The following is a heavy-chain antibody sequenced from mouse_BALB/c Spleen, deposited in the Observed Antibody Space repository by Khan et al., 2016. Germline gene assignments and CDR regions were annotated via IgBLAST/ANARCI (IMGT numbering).Heavy chain of an antibody. CDR2: ISYSGST. V-gene: IGHV3-2*02. CDR3: ARSDYGVKDAMDY. Sequence: EVQLQESGPGLVKPSQSLSLTCTVTGYSITSDYAWNWIRQFPGNRLEWMGYISYSGSTSYNPSLKSRISINRDTSKNQFFLQLNSVTSEDTATYYCARSDYGVKDAMDYWGQGTSVTVSS. CDR1: GYSITSDYA. D-gene: IGHD1-1*01. J-gene: IGHJ4*01.